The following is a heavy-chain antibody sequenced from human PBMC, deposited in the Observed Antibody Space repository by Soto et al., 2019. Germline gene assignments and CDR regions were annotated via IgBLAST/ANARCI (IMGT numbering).Heavy chain of an antibody. Sequence: GGSLRLSCAASGFTFSSYGMHLVRQAPGKGLECVSVISYDGSNKYYADSVKGRFTISRDNSKNTLYLQMNSLRAEDTAVYYCAKVLWFGGPLWYWGQGTLVTVSS. V-gene: IGHV3-30*18. D-gene: IGHD3-10*01. J-gene: IGHJ4*02. CDR2: ISYDGSNK. CDR1: GFTFSSYG. CDR3: AKVLWFGGPLWY.